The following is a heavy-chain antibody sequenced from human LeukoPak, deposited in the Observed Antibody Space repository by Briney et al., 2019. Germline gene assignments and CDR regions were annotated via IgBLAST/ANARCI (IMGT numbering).Heavy chain of an antibody. CDR3: AKERLGGNYGDYAVDY. Sequence: PGGSLKLSCAASGFTFSSYAMGWVRQAPGKGLEWVSAISGSGGSTYYADSVKGRFTISRDNSKKTLDLHMDSLRAEDTAVYYCAKERLGGNYGDYAVDYWGQGTMVTVSS. J-gene: IGHJ4*02. CDR1: GFTFSSYA. V-gene: IGHV3-23*01. D-gene: IGHD4-17*01. CDR2: ISGSGGST.